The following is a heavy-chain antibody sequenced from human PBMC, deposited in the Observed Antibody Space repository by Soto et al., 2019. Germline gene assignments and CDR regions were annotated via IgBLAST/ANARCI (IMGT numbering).Heavy chain of an antibody. V-gene: IGHV1-69*06. CDR1: GGTFGSST. CDR2: IIPMFGTA. D-gene: IGHD2-2*01. J-gene: IGHJ6*02. CDR3: ARQKAMPPPFYAGMDV. Sequence: QVHLVQSGAEVKKPGSSVKVSCTASGGTFGSSTVTWVRQAPGQGLEWMGEIIPMFGTASYAQKFQGRVTLTAYKSTTTAHMELTSLSSDDTAVYFSARQKAMPPPFYAGMDVWGQGNTVTVSS.